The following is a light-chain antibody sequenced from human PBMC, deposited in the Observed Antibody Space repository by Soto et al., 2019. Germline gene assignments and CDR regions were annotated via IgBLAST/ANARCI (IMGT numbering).Light chain of an antibody. CDR1: SSNIGSNT. J-gene: IGLJ3*02. CDR2: SNN. CDR3: AAWDDSLNGWV. V-gene: IGLV1-44*01. Sequence: QSVLTQPPSASGTPGQRVTISCSGRSSNIGSNTVNWYQQLPGTAPKLLIYSNNQRPSGVPDRFSGSKSGTSASLAISGLQSEDEADYYSAAWDDSLNGWVFGGGTKLTVL.